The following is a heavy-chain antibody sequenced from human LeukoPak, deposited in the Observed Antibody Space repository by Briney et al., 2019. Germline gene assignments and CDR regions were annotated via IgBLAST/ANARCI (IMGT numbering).Heavy chain of an antibody. J-gene: IGHJ5*02. CDR1: GFTFSSYD. D-gene: IGHD6-19*01. CDR3: ARGQTSGWHLDP. Sequence: GGSLRLSCAASGFTFSSYDMHWVRHATGKGLEWVSAIGTAGDTYYPGSVKGRFTISRDNAKNSLYLQMSSLRADDTAVYYCARGQTSGWHLDPWGQGTLVTVSS. CDR2: IGTAGDT. V-gene: IGHV3-13*01.